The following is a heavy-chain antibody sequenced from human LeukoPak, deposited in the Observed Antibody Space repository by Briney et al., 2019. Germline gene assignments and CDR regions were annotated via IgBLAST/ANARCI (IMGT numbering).Heavy chain of an antibody. D-gene: IGHD4-17*01. CDR2: ISSSGSTI. Sequence: GGSLRPSCAASGFTFSDYYMSWIRQAPGKGLEWVSYISSSGSTIYYAGSVKGRFTISRDNAKNSLYLQMNSLRAEDTAVYYCARRYDYGTFDPWGQGTLVTVSS. CDR3: ARRYDYGTFDP. V-gene: IGHV3-11*01. J-gene: IGHJ5*02. CDR1: GFTFSDYY.